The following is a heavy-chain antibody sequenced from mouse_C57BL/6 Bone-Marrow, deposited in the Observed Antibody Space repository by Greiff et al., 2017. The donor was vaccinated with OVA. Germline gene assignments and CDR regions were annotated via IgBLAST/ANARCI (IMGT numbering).Heavy chain of an antibody. Sequence: QVQLQQPGAELVKPGASVKMSCKASGYTFTSYWITWVKQRPGQGLEWIGDIYPGSGRTNYNEKFKSKATLTVATSSSTAYMQLSSLTSDDSAVYYCARSGSTTVEGDFAMDYWGQGTSVTVSS. V-gene: IGHV1-55*01. J-gene: IGHJ4*01. CDR3: ARSGSTTVEGDFAMDY. CDR1: GYTFTSYW. D-gene: IGHD1-1*01. CDR2: IYPGSGRT.